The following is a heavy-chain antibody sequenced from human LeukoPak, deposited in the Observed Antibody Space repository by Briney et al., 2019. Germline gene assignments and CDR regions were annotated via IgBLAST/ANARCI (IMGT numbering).Heavy chain of an antibody. D-gene: IGHD2-2*01. Sequence: PGRSLRLSCAASGFTFSSYWMSWVRQAPGKGLEWVANIKQDGSEKYYVDSVKGRFTTSRDNAKNSLYLQMNSLRAEDTAVYYCAREVIVVVPAAHYYYYGMDVWGQGTTVTVSS. J-gene: IGHJ6*02. CDR2: IKQDGSEK. V-gene: IGHV3-7*01. CDR3: AREVIVVVPAAHYYYYGMDV. CDR1: GFTFSSYW.